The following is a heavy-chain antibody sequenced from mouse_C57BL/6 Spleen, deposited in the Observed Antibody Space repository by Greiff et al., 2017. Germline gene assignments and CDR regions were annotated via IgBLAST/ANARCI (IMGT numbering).Heavy chain of an antibody. CDR3: ASGNVLLRGDFDY. D-gene: IGHD1-1*01. Sequence: VQLQQSGAELVKPGASVKISCKASGYAFSSYWMYWVKQRPGKGLEWIGQIYPGDGDTNYNGKFKGKATLTADKSSSTAYLQLSSLTSEDSAVYSCASGNVLLRGDFDYWGQGTTLTVSS. J-gene: IGHJ2*01. CDR2: IYPGDGDT. CDR1: GYAFSSYW. V-gene: IGHV1-80*01.